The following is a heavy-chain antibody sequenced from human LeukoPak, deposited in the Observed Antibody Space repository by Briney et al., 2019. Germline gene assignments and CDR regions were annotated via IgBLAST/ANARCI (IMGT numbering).Heavy chain of an antibody. J-gene: IGHJ4*02. V-gene: IGHV1-46*01. Sequence: ASVKVSCKASGYTFTSYYMHWVRQAPGQGLEWMGIINPSGSSTSYAQKFQGRVTMARDTSTSTVYMELSSLRSEDTAVYYCARDSQDCSGGSCYSDYFDYWGQGTLVTVSS. CDR1: GYTFTSYY. D-gene: IGHD2-15*01. CDR2: INPSGSST. CDR3: ARDSQDCSGGSCYSDYFDY.